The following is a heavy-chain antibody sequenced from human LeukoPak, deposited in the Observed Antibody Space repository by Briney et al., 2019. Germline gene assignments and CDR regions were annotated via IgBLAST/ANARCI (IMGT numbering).Heavy chain of an antibody. CDR2: IYPGDSDT. CDR1: GYSFTSYW. J-gene: IGHJ6*02. D-gene: IGHD3-10*01. CDR3: ARHGGAGWFGQLAPYYYYYGMDV. V-gene: IGHV5-51*01. Sequence: GESLQISWKASGYSFTSYWIGWARQMPGKGLEWMGIIYPGDSDTRYSPSFQGQVTISADKSISTAYLQWSSLKASDTAMYYCARHGGAGWFGQLAPYYYYYGMDVWGQGTTVTVSS.